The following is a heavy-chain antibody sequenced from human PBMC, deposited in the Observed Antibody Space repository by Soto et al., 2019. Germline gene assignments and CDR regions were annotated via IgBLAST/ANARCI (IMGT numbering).Heavy chain of an antibody. CDR2: IYYSGST. D-gene: IGHD4-17*01. V-gene: IGHV4-39*01. CDR1: GGSISSSIYY. Sequence: PSETLSLTCTVSGGSISSSIYYWGWIRQPPGMGLEWIGSIYYSGSTNCNPSLKSRITMSVDTSRNQFSLRLTSVTAADTAVYYCARHFDYPAAFDIWGQGTVVTVS. J-gene: IGHJ3*02. CDR3: ARHFDYPAAFDI.